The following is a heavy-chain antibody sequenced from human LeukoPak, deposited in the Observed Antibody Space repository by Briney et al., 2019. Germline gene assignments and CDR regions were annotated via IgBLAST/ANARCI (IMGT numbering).Heavy chain of an antibody. V-gene: IGHV1-18*04. D-gene: IGHD6-13*01. CDR2: ISACNGNT. Sequence: ASVKVSCKASGYTFTSYGISWVRQAPGQGLEWMGWISACNGNTNYAQKLQGRVTMTTDTSTSTAYMELRSLRSDDTAVYYCAKDIMRKPQLVNWFDPWGQGNLVTVFS. CDR1: GYTFTSYG. J-gene: IGHJ5*02. CDR3: AKDIMRKPQLVNWFDP.